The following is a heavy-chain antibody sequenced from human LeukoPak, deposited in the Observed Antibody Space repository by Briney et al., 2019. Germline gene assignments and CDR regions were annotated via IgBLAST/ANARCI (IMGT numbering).Heavy chain of an antibody. CDR2: INPNSGDT. CDR3: ARTQWELNWFDP. J-gene: IGHJ5*02. V-gene: IGHV1-2*02. Sequence: ASVKVSCKASGYTFTGYYMHWVRQAPGQGLEWMGWINPNSGDTNYAQKFQGRVTMTRDTSISTAYMELSRLRSEDTAVYYCARTQWELNWFDPWGQGTLVTVSS. CDR1: GYTFTGYY. D-gene: IGHD1-26*01.